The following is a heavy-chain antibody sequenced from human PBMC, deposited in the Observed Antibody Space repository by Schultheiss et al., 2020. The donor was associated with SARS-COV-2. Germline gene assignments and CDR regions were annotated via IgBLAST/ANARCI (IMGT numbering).Heavy chain of an antibody. CDR2: TWYDGSNK. Sequence: GESLKISCAASGFTFSSYAMSWVRQAPGKGLEWVAVTWYDGSNKYYADSVKGRFTISRDNSKNTLYLQMNSLRAEDTAVYYCARFIPGEKYGVDVWGQGTTVTVSS. D-gene: IGHD3-10*01. CDR1: GFTFSSYA. V-gene: IGHV3-33*08. J-gene: IGHJ6*02. CDR3: ARFIPGEKYGVDV.